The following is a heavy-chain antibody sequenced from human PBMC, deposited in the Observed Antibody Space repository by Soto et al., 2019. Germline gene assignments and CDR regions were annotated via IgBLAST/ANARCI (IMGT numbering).Heavy chain of an antibody. CDR2: ISGSGGST. CDR3: AKALSPRYSGSVYRVGY. Sequence: EVQLLESGGGLVQPGGSLRLSCAASAFTFSSYAMSWVRQAPGKGLEWVSAISGSGGSTYYADSVKGRFTISRDNSKNTLYLQMNSPRAEDTAVYYCAKALSPRYSGSVYRVGYWGQGTLVTVAS. V-gene: IGHV3-23*01. J-gene: IGHJ4*02. CDR1: AFTFSSYA. D-gene: IGHD5-12*01.